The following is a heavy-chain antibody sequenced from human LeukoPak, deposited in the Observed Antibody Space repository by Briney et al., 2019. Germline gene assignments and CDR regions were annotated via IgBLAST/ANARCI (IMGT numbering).Heavy chain of an antibody. CDR2: ISPNSADT. D-gene: IGHD1-26*01. Sequence: ASVKVSCKASGYTFTGYYMHWVRQAPGQGLEWMGWISPNSADTHYAQKFQGRVTMTGDTFISTAYMELSRLRSDDTAVYYCARGGLSGSYYVDYWGQGTLVTVSS. CDR1: GYTFTGYY. V-gene: IGHV1-2*02. J-gene: IGHJ4*02. CDR3: ARGGLSGSYYVDY.